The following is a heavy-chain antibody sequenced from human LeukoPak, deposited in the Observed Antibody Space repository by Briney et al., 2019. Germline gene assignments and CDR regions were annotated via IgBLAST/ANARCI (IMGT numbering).Heavy chain of an antibody. J-gene: IGHJ5*02. D-gene: IGHD2-15*01. V-gene: IGHV3-74*01. CDR1: GITFSTYW. CDR2: INSNGSST. Sequence: GGSLRLSCAASGITFSTYWMHWVRQAPGKGLVWVSRINSNGSSTNYADSVKGRFTISRDNAKNTVYLQMNSLRAEDTAVYYCAREETRILFPFDPWGQGTLVTVSS. CDR3: AREETRILFPFDP.